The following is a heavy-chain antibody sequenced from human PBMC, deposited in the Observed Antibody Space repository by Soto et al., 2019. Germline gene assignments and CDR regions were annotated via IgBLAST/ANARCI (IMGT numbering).Heavy chain of an antibody. V-gene: IGHV3-15*01. CDR3: TTLGLRFLEWLAGDWFDP. D-gene: IGHD3-3*01. J-gene: IGHJ5*02. Sequence: EVQLVESGGGLVKPGGSLRLSCAASGFTFSNAWMSWVRQAPGKGLEWVGRIKSKTDGGTTDYAAPVKGRFTISRDDSKNTLYLQMNSLKSVDTAVYYCTTLGLRFLEWLAGDWFDPWGQGTLVTVSS. CDR2: IKSKTDGGTT. CDR1: GFTFSNAW.